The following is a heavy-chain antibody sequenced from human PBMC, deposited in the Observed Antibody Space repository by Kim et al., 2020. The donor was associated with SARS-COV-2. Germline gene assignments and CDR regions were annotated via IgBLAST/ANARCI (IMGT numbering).Heavy chain of an antibody. CDR2: IYYSGST. CDR3: ASSGYYYDSSGYPW. CDR1: GGSISSYY. V-gene: IGHV4-59*01. Sequence: SETLSLTCTVSGGSISSYYWSWIRQPPGKGLEWIGYIYYSGSTNYNPSLKSRVTISVDTSKNQFSLKLSSVTAADTAVYYCASSGYYYDSSGYPWWGQGTLVTVSS. D-gene: IGHD3-22*01. J-gene: IGHJ4*02.